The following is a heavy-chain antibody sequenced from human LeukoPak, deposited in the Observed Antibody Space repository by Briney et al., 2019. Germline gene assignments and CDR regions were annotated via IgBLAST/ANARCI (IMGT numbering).Heavy chain of an antibody. V-gene: IGHV1-2*02. J-gene: IGHJ4*02. CDR2: INPNSGGT. CDR1: GYTFTGYY. CDR3: ARDPPGLTLGSPGDY. Sequence: ASVKVSCKASGYTFTGYYMHWVRQAPGQGLEWMGWINPNSGGTYYAQKFQGRVTMTRDTSISSAYMELSSLRSDDTAVYYCARDPPGLTLGSPGDYWGQGTLVIVSS. D-gene: IGHD3-16*01.